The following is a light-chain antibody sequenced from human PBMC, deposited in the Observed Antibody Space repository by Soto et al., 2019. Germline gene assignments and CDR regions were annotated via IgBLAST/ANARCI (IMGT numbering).Light chain of an antibody. Sequence: QSALTQPPSASGSPGQSVTISCTGTSSDVGGYNYVSWYQHHPGKAPKLIIYEVYKRPSGVPDRLSGSKSGNTAALTVSGLQAEDEADYYCSSYVGTNSYVFGTGTKVTV. J-gene: IGLJ1*01. CDR3: SSYVGTNSYV. CDR1: SSDVGGYNY. V-gene: IGLV2-8*01. CDR2: EVY.